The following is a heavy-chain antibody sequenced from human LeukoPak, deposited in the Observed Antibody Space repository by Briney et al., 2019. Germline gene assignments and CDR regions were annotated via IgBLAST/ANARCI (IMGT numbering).Heavy chain of an antibody. V-gene: IGHV3-23*01. J-gene: IGHJ4*02. D-gene: IGHD6-13*01. Sequence: GGSLRLSCAASGFTFSSFAMNWVRQAPGKALEWVSTMSGDATSTYYADSAKGRFTISRGNSKNTLYLQMNSLRADDTAVYYCAKRTSGSSWYSSDSWGQGTLVTVSS. CDR2: MSGDATST. CDR1: GFTFSSFA. CDR3: AKRTSGSSWYSSDS.